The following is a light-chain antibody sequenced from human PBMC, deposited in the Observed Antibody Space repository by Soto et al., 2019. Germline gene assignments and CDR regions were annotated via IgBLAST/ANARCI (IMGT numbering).Light chain of an antibody. CDR3: SSYTTSGSLV. V-gene: IGLV2-14*01. CDR2: DVS. CDR1: SSDVGGYNY. J-gene: IGLJ2*01. Sequence: QSALTQPASVSGSPGQSITISCTGTSSDVGGYNYVSWYQQHPGKAPKLIIYDVSNRPSGVSNRFSGSKSGNTASLTISGLQAEDEADDYCSSYTTSGSLVFGGGTKVTVL.